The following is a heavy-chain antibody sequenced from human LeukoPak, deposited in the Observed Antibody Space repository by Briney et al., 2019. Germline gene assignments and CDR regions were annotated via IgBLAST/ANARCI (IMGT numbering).Heavy chain of an antibody. J-gene: IGHJ4*02. V-gene: IGHV3-21*01. CDR3: ARDRRGNWNYLYYYGSGSEHDYFDY. CDR2: ISSSSSYI. Sequence: KPGGSLRLSCAASGFTFSSYSMNWVRQAPGKGLEWVSSISSSSSYIYYADSVKGRFTISRDNAKNSLYLQMNSLRAEDTAVYYCARDRRGNWNYLYYYGSGSEHDYFDYWGQGTPVTVSS. CDR1: GFTFSSYS. D-gene: IGHD3-10*01.